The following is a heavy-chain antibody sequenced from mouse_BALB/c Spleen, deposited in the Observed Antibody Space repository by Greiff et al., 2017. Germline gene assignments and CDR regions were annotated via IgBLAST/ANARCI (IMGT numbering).Heavy chain of an antibody. V-gene: IGHV1-18*01. Sequence: EVHLVESGPELVKPGASVKISCKTSGYTFTEYTMHWVKQSHGKSLEWIGGINPNNGGTSYNQKFKGKATLTVDKSSSTAYMELRSLTSEDSAVYYCARLGATVVAQPPWFAYWGQGTLVTVSA. D-gene: IGHD1-1*01. CDR1: GYTFTEYT. CDR2: INPNNGGT. J-gene: IGHJ3*01. CDR3: ARLGATVVAQPPWFAY.